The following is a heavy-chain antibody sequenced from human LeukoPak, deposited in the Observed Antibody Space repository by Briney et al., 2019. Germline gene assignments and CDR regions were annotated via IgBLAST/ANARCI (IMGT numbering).Heavy chain of an antibody. CDR1: GYTFTGYY. V-gene: IGHV1-2*02. J-gene: IGHJ6*03. Sequence: ASVKVSCEASGYTFTGYYMHWVRQAPGQGLEWMGWINPNSGGTNYAQKFQGRVTMTRDTSISTAYMELSRLRSDDTAVYYCARDLYSSSWYPRYYYYYYMDVWGKGTTVTVSS. CDR3: ARDLYSSSWYPRYYYYYYMDV. CDR2: INPNSGGT. D-gene: IGHD6-13*01.